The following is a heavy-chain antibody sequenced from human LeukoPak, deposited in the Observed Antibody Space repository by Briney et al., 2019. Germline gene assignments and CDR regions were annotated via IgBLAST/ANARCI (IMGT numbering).Heavy chain of an antibody. CDR3: ARISSSSFHFDY. J-gene: IGHJ4*02. CDR1: GFSLSTIGMR. Sequence: SGPTLVSPTQTLTLTCTFSGFSLSTIGMRVNWIRQPPGKALEWLARIDWDDDKFYSISLKTRLTISKDTSKNQVVLTMTNLDPVDTATYYCARISSSSFHFDYWGQGTLVTVSS. CDR2: IDWDDDK. V-gene: IGHV2-70*04. D-gene: IGHD6-13*01.